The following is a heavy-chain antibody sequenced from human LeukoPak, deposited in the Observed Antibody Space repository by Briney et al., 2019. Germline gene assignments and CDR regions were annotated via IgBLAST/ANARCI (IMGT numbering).Heavy chain of an antibody. Sequence: QPGGSLRLSCAASGFTFSSYAMHWVRQAPGKGLEWVAVISYDGSNKYYADSVKGRFTISRDNSKNTLYLQMNSLRAEDTAVYYCAKPEILNYDILTGYHRPPDYWGQGTLVTVSS. D-gene: IGHD3-9*01. CDR2: ISYDGSNK. CDR3: AKPEILNYDILTGYHRPPDY. V-gene: IGHV3-30-3*02. CDR1: GFTFSSYA. J-gene: IGHJ4*02.